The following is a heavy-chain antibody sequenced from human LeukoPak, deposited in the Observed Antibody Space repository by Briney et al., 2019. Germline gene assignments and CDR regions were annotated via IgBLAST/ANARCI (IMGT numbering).Heavy chain of an antibody. Sequence: PVKVSCKASGGTFSSYAISWVRQAPGQGLEWMGRIIPIFGTANYAQKFQGRVTITTDESTSTAYMELSSLRSEDTAVYYCARGGYSYGYVDYWGQGTLVTVSS. CDR1: GGTFSSYA. CDR2: IIPIFGTA. D-gene: IGHD5-18*01. CDR3: ARGGYSYGYVDY. V-gene: IGHV1-69*05. J-gene: IGHJ4*02.